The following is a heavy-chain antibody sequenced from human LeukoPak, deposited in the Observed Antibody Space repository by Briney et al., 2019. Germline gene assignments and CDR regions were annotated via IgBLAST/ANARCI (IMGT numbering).Heavy chain of an antibody. CDR2: TNPNSGGT. J-gene: IGHJ3*02. V-gene: IGHV1-2*02. Sequence: ASVKVSCKASGHTFTGYYMHWVRQAPGQGLEWMGWTNPNSGGTNYAQKFQGRVTMTRDTSISTAYMELSRLRSDDTAIYYCARATGTYDAFDIWGQGTMVTVSS. CDR1: GHTFTGYY. CDR3: ARATGTYDAFDI. D-gene: IGHD1-26*01.